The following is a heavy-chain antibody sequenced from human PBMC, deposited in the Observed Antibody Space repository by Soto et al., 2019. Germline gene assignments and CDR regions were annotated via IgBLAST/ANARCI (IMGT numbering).Heavy chain of an antibody. J-gene: IGHJ4*02. Sequence: SETLSLTCTVSGGSISSSSYYWGWIRQPPGKGLEWIGSIYYSGSTYYNPSLKSRVTISVDTSKNQFSLKLSSVTAADTAVYYCARLLAGYGDYFDYWGQGTLVTVSS. CDR2: IYYSGST. CDR3: ARLLAGYGDYFDY. V-gene: IGHV4-39*01. D-gene: IGHD4-17*01. CDR1: GGSISSSSYY.